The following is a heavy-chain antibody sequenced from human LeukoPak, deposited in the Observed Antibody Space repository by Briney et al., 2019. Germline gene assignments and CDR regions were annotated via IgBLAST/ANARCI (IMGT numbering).Heavy chain of an antibody. J-gene: IGHJ6*03. V-gene: IGHV3-21*06. Sequence: PGGSLGRSCAASGFIFGSYTMNWVRQAPGKGLEWVSSINSRGTYIYYADSLQGRFTISRDNTKTSLYLEMNSLRAEDTAVYYCVRRLDVAIGYFYMDVWGNGTTVTVAS. D-gene: IGHD5-12*01. CDR2: INSRGTYI. CDR1: GFIFGSYT. CDR3: VRRLDVAIGYFYMDV.